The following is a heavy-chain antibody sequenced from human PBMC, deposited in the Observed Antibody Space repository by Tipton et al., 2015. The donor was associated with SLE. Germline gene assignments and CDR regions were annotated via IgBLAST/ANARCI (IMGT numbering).Heavy chain of an antibody. D-gene: IGHD3-3*01. CDR3: ATRPSWSGYYYYFGY. CDR2: MNPNSGNT. V-gene: IGHV1-8*01. J-gene: IGHJ4*02. Sequence: QSGAEVKKPGAAVKVSCKASGYTFTSYDINWVRQATGQGLEWMGWMNPNSGNTGYAQKFQGRVTITRNTSISTAYMGLSSLRSEDSAVYYCATRPSWSGYYYYFGYWGQGSLVPVSS. CDR1: GYTFTSYD.